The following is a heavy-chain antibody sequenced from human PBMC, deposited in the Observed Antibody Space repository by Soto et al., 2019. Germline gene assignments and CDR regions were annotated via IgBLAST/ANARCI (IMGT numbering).Heavy chain of an antibody. D-gene: IGHD2-15*01. CDR2: IWYDGSNK. CDR3: GRDGCSGGSCYAVGY. V-gene: IGHV3-33*01. CDR1: GFTFSSYG. J-gene: IGHJ4*02. Sequence: QVQLVESGGGVVQPGRSLRLSCAASGFTFSSYGMHWVRQAPGKGLEWVAVIWYDGSNKYYADSVKGRFTISRDNSKNTLYLQMTSLRAEDTAVYYCGRDGCSGGSCYAVGYWGQGTRGTASS.